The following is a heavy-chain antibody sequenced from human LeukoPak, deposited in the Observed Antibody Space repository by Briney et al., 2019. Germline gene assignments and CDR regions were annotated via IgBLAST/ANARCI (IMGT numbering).Heavy chain of an antibody. V-gene: IGHV3-74*01. CDR2: INSDGSIT. J-gene: IGHJ4*02. Sequence: QPGGSLRLSCAASGFTLSSYWMYWVRQAPGKGLVWVSRINSDGSITNYADSVKGRFTISRDNAKNSLYLQMNSLRAEDTAVYYCARDGGRVGTTTPKNFDYWGQGTLVTVSS. D-gene: IGHD1-26*01. CDR3: ARDGGRVGTTTPKNFDY. CDR1: GFTLSSYW.